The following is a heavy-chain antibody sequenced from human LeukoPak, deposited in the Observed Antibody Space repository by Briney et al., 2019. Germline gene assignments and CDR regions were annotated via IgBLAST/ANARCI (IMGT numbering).Heavy chain of an antibody. CDR3: ASDFRIWRDDWDAFDI. CDR1: GGSISSYY. CDR2: IYYSGST. Sequence: PSETLSLTCTVSGGSISSYYWSWIRQPPGKGLEWIGYIYYSGSTNYNPSLKSRVTISVDTSKNQFSLKLSSVTAADTAVYYCASDFRIWRDDWDAFDIWGQGTMVTVSS. D-gene: IGHD3-9*01. V-gene: IGHV4-59*01. J-gene: IGHJ3*02.